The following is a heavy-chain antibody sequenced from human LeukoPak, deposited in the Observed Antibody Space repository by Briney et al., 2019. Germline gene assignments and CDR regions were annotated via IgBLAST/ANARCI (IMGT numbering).Heavy chain of an antibody. V-gene: IGHV4-59*08. CDR1: GGSINSDY. CDR3: ARQDTWAVAFDY. J-gene: IGHJ4*02. Sequence: SETLSLTWTVSGGSINSDYWSWIRQPPGKGLEWIGYIFYSGSTTYNPSLKGRVTISVDTSKNQFSLKLSSVTAADTAVYYCARQDTWAVAFDYWGQGTLVSVSS. D-gene: IGHD6-19*01. CDR2: IFYSGST.